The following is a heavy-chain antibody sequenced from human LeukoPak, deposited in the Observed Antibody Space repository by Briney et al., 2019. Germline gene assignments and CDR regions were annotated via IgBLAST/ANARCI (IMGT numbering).Heavy chain of an antibody. Sequence: GGSLRLSCAASGFTFTAYLIHWVRQAPGKGLEWVALISSDGNAMFYADSVKGRFIISRDNSKNTLYLQMNSLRAEDTAVYYCVRESEYYFDHSASFDYWGQGTLVTVSS. V-gene: IGHV3-30-3*01. CDR1: GFTFTAYL. CDR3: VRESEYYFDHSASFDY. J-gene: IGHJ4*02. D-gene: IGHD3-22*01. CDR2: ISSDGNAM.